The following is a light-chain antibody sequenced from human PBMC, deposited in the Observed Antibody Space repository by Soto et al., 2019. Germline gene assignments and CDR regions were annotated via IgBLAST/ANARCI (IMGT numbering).Light chain of an antibody. CDR1: SSDIGGYNY. J-gene: IGLJ2*01. CDR2: DVS. V-gene: IGLV2-14*01. Sequence: QSALTQPASVSGSPGQSITISCTGTSSDIGGYNYVSWYQQHPDKAPELIIYDVSNRPSGLSNRFSGSKSGNTASLTISGLQAEDEADYYCSSYTSSSSYVVFGGGTKLTVL. CDR3: SSYTSSSSYVV.